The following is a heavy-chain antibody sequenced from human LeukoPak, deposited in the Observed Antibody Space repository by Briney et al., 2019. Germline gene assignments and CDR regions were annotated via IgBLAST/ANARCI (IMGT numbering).Heavy chain of an antibody. CDR2: MNSDGRTT. CDR3: ATGGRYYLDN. Sequence: GGSLRLSCAASGFTFGTYLMHWVRQAPGKGLVWVSRMNSDGRTTNYADSVKGRFTISRGNARSTLNLQMNSLRVDDTAVYYCATGGRYYLDNWGQGTLVTVSS. J-gene: IGHJ4*02. V-gene: IGHV3-74*01. CDR1: GFTFGTYL.